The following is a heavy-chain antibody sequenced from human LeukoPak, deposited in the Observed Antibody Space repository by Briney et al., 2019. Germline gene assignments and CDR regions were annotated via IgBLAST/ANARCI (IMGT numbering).Heavy chain of an antibody. CDR2: IYYSGST. CDR3: AREGLVWNYYDSSGYRRGYFDY. J-gene: IGHJ4*02. CDR1: GGSVSSGSYY. V-gene: IGHV4-61*01. D-gene: IGHD3-22*01. Sequence: PSETLSLTCTVSGGSVSSGSYYWSWIRQPPGKGLEGIGYIYYSGSTNYNPSLKSRVTISVDTSKNQFSLRLSSVTAADTAVYYCAREGLVWNYYDSSGYRRGYFDYWGQGTLVTVSS.